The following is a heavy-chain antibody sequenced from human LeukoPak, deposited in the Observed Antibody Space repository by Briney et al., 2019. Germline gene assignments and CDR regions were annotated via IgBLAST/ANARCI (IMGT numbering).Heavy chain of an antibody. V-gene: IGHV3-48*03. D-gene: IGHD2-2*01. CDR3: ARPYCSSTSCYGFLEY. CDR1: GFTFSNYE. J-gene: IGHJ4*02. CDR2: ISSSGSPI. Sequence: GGSLRLSCAASGFTFSNYEMNWVRQAPGKGLEWVSYISSSGSPIYYADSVKGRFTISRDKAKNSLYLQMNSLRAEDTAVYYCARPYCSSTSCYGFLEYWGQGALVTVSS.